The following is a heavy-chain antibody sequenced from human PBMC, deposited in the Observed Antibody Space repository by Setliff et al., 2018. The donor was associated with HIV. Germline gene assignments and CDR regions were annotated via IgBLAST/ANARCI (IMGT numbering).Heavy chain of an antibody. CDR1: GFTFSSYW. Sequence: GGSLRLSCAAFGFTFSSYWMSWVRQAPGKGLECVASIKEDGSDKYYVDSVKGRFTISRYNAKNTLYLDMNSLRAEDTAVYYCAKDRDYISSRLTHFYYFGLDVWGQGTTVTVSS. D-gene: IGHD3-16*01. J-gene: IGHJ6*02. V-gene: IGHV3-7*01. CDR2: IKEDGSDK. CDR3: AKDRDYISSRLTHFYYFGLDV.